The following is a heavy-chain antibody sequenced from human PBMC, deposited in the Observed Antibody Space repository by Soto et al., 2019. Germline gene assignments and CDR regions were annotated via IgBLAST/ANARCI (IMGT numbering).Heavy chain of an antibody. CDR3: ARGSMRIVVVNFDY. J-gene: IGHJ4*02. CDR1: GYTFTIYY. V-gene: IGHV1-46*01. Sequence: GPSVKVSCKSSGYTFTIYYMHWVLQAPGQGLEWMGIINPSGGSTSYAQKFQGRVTMTRDTSTSTVYMELSSLRSEDTAVYYCARGSMRIVVVNFDYWGQGTLVTVSS. CDR2: INPSGGST. D-gene: IGHD3-22*01.